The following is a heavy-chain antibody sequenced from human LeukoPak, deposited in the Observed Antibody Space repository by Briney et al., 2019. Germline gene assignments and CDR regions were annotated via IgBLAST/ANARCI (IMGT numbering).Heavy chain of an antibody. CDR2: IIPILGIA. CDR1: GGTFSSYA. V-gene: IGHV1-69*04. Sequence: SVKVSCKASGGTFSSYAISWVRQAPGQGLEWMGRIIPILGIANYAQKFQGRVTITADKSTSTAYMELSSLRSEDTAVYYCARGPVGEGYYFDYWGQGTLVTVSS. CDR3: ARGPVGEGYYFDY. J-gene: IGHJ4*02. D-gene: IGHD4-17*01.